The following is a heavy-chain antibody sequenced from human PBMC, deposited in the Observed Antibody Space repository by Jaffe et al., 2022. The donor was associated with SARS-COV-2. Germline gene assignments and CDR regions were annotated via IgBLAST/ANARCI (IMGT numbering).Heavy chain of an antibody. Sequence: QVQLVQSGAEVKKPGASVKVSCRVSGYTLSDLSTHWVRQVPGEGLEWMGGFHPEDGDTKYAQKFQGRVTMTEDTSTDTAYMELSSLRSEDTAVYFCATTNTRYYDILTGYYRPFDYWGQGTLVTVSS. V-gene: IGHV1-24*01. J-gene: IGHJ4*02. CDR1: GYTLSDLS. D-gene: IGHD3-9*01. CDR2: FHPEDGDT. CDR3: ATTNTRYYDILTGYYRPFDY.